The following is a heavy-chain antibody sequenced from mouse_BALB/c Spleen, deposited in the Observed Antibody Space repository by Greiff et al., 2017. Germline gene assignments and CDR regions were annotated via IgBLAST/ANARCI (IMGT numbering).Heavy chain of an antibody. V-gene: IGHV1S81*02. CDR2: INPSNGRT. Sequence: QVQLQQPGAELVKPGASVKLSCKASGYTFTSYWMHWVKQRPGQGLEWIGEINPSNGRTNYNEKFKSKATLTVDKSSSTTYMQLSSLTSEDSAVYYCARLGTVVPYYFDYWGQGTTLTVSS. CDR3: ARLGTVVPYYFDY. D-gene: IGHD1-1*01. CDR1: GYTFTSYW. J-gene: IGHJ2*01.